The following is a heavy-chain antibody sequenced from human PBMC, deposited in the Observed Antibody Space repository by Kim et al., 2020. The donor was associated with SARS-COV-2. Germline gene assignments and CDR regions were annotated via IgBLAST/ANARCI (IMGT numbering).Heavy chain of an antibody. D-gene: IGHD1-26*01. CDR2: ISYDGSNK. Sequence: GGSLRLSCAASGFTFSSYAMHWVRQAPGKGLEWVAVISYDGSNKYYADSVKGRFTISRDNSKNTLYLQMNSLRAEDTAVYYCARDRGGGSYFDYFDYWGQGTLVTVSS. J-gene: IGHJ4*02. CDR1: GFTFSSYA. V-gene: IGHV3-30-3*01. CDR3: ARDRGGGSYFDYFDY.